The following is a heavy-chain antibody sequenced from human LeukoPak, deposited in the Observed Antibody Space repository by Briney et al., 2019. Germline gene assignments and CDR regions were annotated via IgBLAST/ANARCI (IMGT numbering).Heavy chain of an antibody. Sequence: GGSLRLSCAASGFTFNYYSMHWVRQAPGKGLEWVSYISSSGSPIYYADSVKGRFTISRDNAKNSLYLQMNSLRAEDTAVYYCARVTANNGYARDAFDIWGQGTMVTVSS. D-gene: IGHD5-12*01. CDR3: ARVTANNGYARDAFDI. J-gene: IGHJ3*02. CDR2: ISSSGSPI. V-gene: IGHV3-48*03. CDR1: GFTFNYYS.